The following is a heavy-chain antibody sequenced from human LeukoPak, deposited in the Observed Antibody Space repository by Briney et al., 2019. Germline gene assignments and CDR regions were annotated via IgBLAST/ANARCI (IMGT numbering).Heavy chain of an antibody. D-gene: IGHD5-18*01. Sequence: SETLSLTCTVSGGSISSYYWSWIRQPAGKGLEWIGRIYTSGSTNYNPSLKSRVTMSVDTSKNQFSLKLSSVTAADTAVYYCARRGYSYGKYYFDYWGQGTLVTVSS. V-gene: IGHV4-4*07. CDR2: IYTSGST. J-gene: IGHJ4*02. CDR3: ARRGYSYGKYYFDY. CDR1: GGSISSYY.